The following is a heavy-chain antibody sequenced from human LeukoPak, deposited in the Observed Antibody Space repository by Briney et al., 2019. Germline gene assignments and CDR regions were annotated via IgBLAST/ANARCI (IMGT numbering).Heavy chain of an antibody. Sequence: PGGSLRLSCAASGFTFSSYSMDWVRQAPGKGLEWVSSISSSSSYIYYADSVKGRFTISRDNAKNSLYLQMNSLRAEDTAVYHCARDRGIVGTTGYYYMDVWGKGTTVTVSS. CDR3: ARDRGIVGTTGYYYMDV. D-gene: IGHD1-26*01. CDR2: ISSSSSYI. V-gene: IGHV3-21*01. CDR1: GFTFSSYS. J-gene: IGHJ6*03.